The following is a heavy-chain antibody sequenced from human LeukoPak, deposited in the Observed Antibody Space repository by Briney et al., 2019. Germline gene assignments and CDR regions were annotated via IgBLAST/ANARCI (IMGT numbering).Heavy chain of an antibody. D-gene: IGHD6-13*01. CDR2: ISYDGSNK. V-gene: IGHV3-30*18. CDR1: GFTFSSYG. Sequence: GGSLRLSCAASGFTFSSYGMHWVRQAPGKGLEWVAVISYDGSNKYYADSVKGRFTISRDNSKNTLCLQMNSLRAEDTAVYYCAKDIAPIDYWGQGTLVTVSS. CDR3: AKDIAPIDY. J-gene: IGHJ4*02.